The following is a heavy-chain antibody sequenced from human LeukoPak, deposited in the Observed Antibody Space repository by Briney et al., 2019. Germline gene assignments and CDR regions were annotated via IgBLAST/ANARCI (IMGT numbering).Heavy chain of an antibody. J-gene: IGHJ6*03. CDR3: ARVGGVTLYYYYYMDV. CDR1: GGTFSSYA. CDR2: IIPIFGTA. D-gene: IGHD3-16*01. V-gene: IGHV1-69*01. Sequence: SVKVSCKASGGTFSSYAISWVRQAPGQGLEWMGGIIPIFGTANYAQKFQGRVTITADESTSTAYMELSSLRSEDTAVYYCARVGGVTLYYYYYMDVWGKGTTVTVSS.